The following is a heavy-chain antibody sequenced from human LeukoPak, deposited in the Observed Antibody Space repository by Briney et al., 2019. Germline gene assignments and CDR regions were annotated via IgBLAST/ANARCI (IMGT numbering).Heavy chain of an antibody. CDR1: GFTFSDYY. CDR3: ARRIAVAGWYWYFDL. D-gene: IGHD6-19*01. CDR2: ISSSGSTI. V-gene: IGHV3-11*01. J-gene: IGHJ2*01. Sequence: PGGSLRLSCAASGFTFSDYYMSWIRQAPGKGLEWVSYISSSGSTIYYADSVKGRFTVSGDNAKNSLYLQMNSLRAEDTAVYYCARRIAVAGWYWYFDLWGRGTLVTVSS.